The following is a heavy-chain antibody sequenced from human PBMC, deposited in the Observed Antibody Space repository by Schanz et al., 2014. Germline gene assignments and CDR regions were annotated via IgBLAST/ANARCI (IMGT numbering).Heavy chain of an antibody. V-gene: IGHV1-18*04. D-gene: IGHD5-18*01. CDR3: TRGGYSYALSAFDI. J-gene: IGHJ3*02. CDR2: ISAYNGNT. CDR1: GYTFTSYS. Sequence: QVQLVQSGAEVKKPGASVKVSCKASGYTFTSYSMHWVRQAPGQGLEWMGWISAYNGNTNYAQKLQGRVTMTTDTSTSTAYMELRSLRSDDTALYYCTRGGYSYALSAFDIWGQGTMVTVSS.